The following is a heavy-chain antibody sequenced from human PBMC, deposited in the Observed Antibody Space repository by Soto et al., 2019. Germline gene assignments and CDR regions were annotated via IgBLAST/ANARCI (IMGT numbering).Heavy chain of an antibody. CDR1: GYTFTTYY. J-gene: IGHJ4*02. D-gene: IGHD4-17*01. CDR3: ARAVSTTTAPIDY. CDR2: ITPSRGST. V-gene: IGHV1-46*01. Sequence: QVQLVQSGAEVKNPGASVKVSCKASGYTFTTYYLHWLRQARGQGLEWMGIITPSRGSTRYEQKFQERVTMTSETSTTTVYMERSSLSSEYTAVYYYARAVSTTTAPIDYWGQGPLVTVSS.